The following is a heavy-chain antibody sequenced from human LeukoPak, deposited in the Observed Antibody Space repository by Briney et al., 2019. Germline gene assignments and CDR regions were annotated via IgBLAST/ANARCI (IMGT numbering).Heavy chain of an antibody. J-gene: IGHJ5*02. V-gene: IGHV1-69*04. Sequence: SVKVSCKASGGTFSSYAISWVRQAPGQGLEWMGRIIPILGIANYAQKFQGRVTITADKSTSTAYMELSSLRSEDTAVYYCARGGPKIVVVTALNYIGIHPLGKATLLTVS. CDR1: GGTFSSYA. CDR2: IIPILGIA. CDR3: ARGGPKIVVVTALNYIGIHP. D-gene: IGHD2-21*02.